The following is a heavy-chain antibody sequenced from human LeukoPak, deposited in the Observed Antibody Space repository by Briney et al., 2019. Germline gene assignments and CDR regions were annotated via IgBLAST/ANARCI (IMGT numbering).Heavy chain of an antibody. J-gene: IGHJ6*02. D-gene: IGHD6-19*01. CDR2: ISSSSSYI. V-gene: IGHV3-21*01. CDR3: ARDVEYSSGWYQYYYYYGMDV. Sequence: PGGSLRLSCAASGFTFSSYRMSWVRQAPGKGLEWVSSISSSSSYIYYADSVKGRFTISRDNAKNSLYLQMNSLRAEDTAVYYCARDVEYSSGWYQYYYYYGMDVWGQGTTVTVSS. CDR1: GFTFSSYR.